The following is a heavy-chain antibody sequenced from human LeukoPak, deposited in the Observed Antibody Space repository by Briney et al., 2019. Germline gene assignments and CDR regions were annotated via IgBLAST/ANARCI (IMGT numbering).Heavy chain of an antibody. Sequence: PGVSLRLSCAASGFTFSSYGMHWVRQAPGKGLEWVAVISYDGSNKYYADSVKGRFTISRDNSKNTLYLQMNSLGAEDTAVYYCAKDVDPFGSGSYVEGFDYWGQGTLVTVSS. J-gene: IGHJ4*02. CDR2: ISYDGSNK. CDR1: GFTFSSYG. V-gene: IGHV3-30*18. CDR3: AKDVDPFGSGSYVEGFDY. D-gene: IGHD3-10*01.